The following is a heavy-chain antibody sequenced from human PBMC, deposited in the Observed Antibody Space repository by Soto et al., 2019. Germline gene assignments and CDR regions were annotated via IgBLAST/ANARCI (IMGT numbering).Heavy chain of an antibody. CDR3: AREDQLLRDFDY. Sequence: GSLRLSCAASGFTFSSYAMHWVRQAPGKGLEWVAVISYDGSNKYYADSVKGRFTISRDNSKNTLYLQMNSLRAEDTAVYYCAREDQLLRDFDYWGQGTLVTVSS. D-gene: IGHD2-2*01. CDR2: ISYDGSNK. CDR1: GFTFSSYA. V-gene: IGHV3-30-3*01. J-gene: IGHJ4*02.